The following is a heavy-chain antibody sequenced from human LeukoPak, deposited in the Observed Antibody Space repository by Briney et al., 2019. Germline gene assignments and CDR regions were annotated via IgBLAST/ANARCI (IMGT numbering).Heavy chain of an antibody. CDR2: VNKDGSEK. V-gene: IGHV3-7*01. D-gene: IGHD1-26*01. CDR3: ARELVVGVAEYFQH. J-gene: IGHJ1*01. CDR1: GFTFSSYW. Sequence: GGSLRLSCAASGFTFSSYWMSWVRQTPGRGLEWEANVNKDGSEKYYVDSVRGRFTIFRDNAKNSLYLQMSSLRAEDTAVYYCARELVVGVAEYFQHWGQGTLVTVSS.